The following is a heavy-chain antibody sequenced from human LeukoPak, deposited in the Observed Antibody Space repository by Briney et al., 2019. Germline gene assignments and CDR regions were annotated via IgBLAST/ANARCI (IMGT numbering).Heavy chain of an antibody. CDR2: ISTSGRTV. CDR1: GFTFSDYY. CDR3: AREKMMVSARPFAFDL. J-gene: IGHJ5*02. Sequence: MTGGSLRLSCAASGFTFSDYYITWIRQAPGKGLEWISYISTSGRTVDYADSVKGRFTISRDNAKNSLYLQMNSLRAEDTAVYYCAREKMMVSARPFAFDLWGQGTLVTVSS. D-gene: IGHD2-8*01. V-gene: IGHV3-11*01.